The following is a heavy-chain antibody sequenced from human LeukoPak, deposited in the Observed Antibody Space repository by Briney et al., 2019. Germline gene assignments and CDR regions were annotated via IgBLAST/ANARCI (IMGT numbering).Heavy chain of an antibody. CDR2: INNFGGST. D-gene: IGHD1-1*01. CDR1: GFTFSSYS. V-gene: IGHV3-23*01. J-gene: IGHJ4*02. CDR3: ARYWNDRYFDY. Sequence: GGSLRLSCAASGFTFSSYSMGWVRQAPGKGLEWVSVINNFGGSTFYADSVKGRFTISRDNSKSTLYLQMNSLRVEDTAVYYCARYWNDRYFDYWGRGTLVTVSS.